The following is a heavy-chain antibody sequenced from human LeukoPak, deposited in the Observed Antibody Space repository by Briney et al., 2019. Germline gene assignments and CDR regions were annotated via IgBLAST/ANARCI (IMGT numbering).Heavy chain of an antibody. Sequence: PGGSLRLSCAASGFTFSSYAMHWVRQAPGKGLEWVAVISDDGSNKYYADSVKGRFTISRDNSKNTLYLQMNSLRAEDTAVYYCARALVGGTIVYYYYGMDVWGQGTTVTVSS. CDR2: ISDDGSNK. CDR1: GFTFSSYA. J-gene: IGHJ6*02. D-gene: IGHD1-26*01. CDR3: ARALVGGTIVYYYYGMDV. V-gene: IGHV3-30-3*01.